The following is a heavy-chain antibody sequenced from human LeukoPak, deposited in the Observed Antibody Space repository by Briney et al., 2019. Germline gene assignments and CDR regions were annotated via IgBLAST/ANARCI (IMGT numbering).Heavy chain of an antibody. Sequence: SETLSLTCTVSGGSISSYYWSWIRQPPGKGLEWVGYIYYSGSTNYNPSLKSRVTISVDTSKNQFSLKLSSVTAADTAVYYCARQPPGIAVAVDYWGQGTLVTVSS. CDR1: GGSISSYY. CDR3: ARQPPGIAVAVDY. V-gene: IGHV4-59*08. D-gene: IGHD6-19*01. CDR2: IYYSGST. J-gene: IGHJ4*02.